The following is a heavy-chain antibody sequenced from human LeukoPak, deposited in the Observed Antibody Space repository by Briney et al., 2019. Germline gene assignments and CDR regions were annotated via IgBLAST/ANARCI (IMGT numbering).Heavy chain of an antibody. CDR1: GGSISSYY. Sequence: SETLSLTCTVSGGSISSYYWSWIRQPPGKGPEWIGYIYYSGSTNYNPSLKSRVTISVDTSKNQFSLKLSSVTAADTAVYYCARYGGGGGYFDYWGQGTLVTVSS. V-gene: IGHV4-59*01. J-gene: IGHJ4*02. CDR3: ARYGGGGGYFDY. D-gene: IGHD2-21*01. CDR2: IYYSGST.